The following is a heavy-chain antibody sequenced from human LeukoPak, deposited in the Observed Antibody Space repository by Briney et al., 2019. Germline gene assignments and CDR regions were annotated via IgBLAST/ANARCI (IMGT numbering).Heavy chain of an antibody. Sequence: GGSLRLSCAASGFTFSSYGMHWVRQAPGKGLEWVAVISYDGSNKYYADSVKGRFTISRDNSKNTLYLQMNSLRAEDTAVYHCAKSSSGSQGWFDPWGQGTLVTVSS. CDR3: AKSSSGSQGWFDP. CDR1: GFTFSSYG. V-gene: IGHV3-30*18. CDR2: ISYDGSNK. J-gene: IGHJ5*02. D-gene: IGHD1-26*01.